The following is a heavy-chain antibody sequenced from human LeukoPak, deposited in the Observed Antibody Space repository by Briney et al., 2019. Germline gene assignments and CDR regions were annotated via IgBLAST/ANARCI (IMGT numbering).Heavy chain of an antibody. CDR2: IGSDGKNK. CDR1: GFTFSSYG. CDR3: AKLKINYYSYMVV. J-gene: IGHJ6*03. V-gene: IGHV3-30*02. D-gene: IGHD3-16*01. Sequence: GGSLRLSCAASGFTFSSYGVQFSTYGIHWVRQAPGKGLEGVAFIGSDGKNKYCAHSVKSRFTISRDNTKNTLYLQMSSLRAEGTLIYCCAKLKINYYSYMVVWGKGATVIVSS.